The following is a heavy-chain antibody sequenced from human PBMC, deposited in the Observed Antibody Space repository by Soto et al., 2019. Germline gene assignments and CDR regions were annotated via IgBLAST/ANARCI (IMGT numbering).Heavy chain of an antibody. CDR2: ISSSSSYI. CDR3: ARDSPGYYYYMDV. Sequence: GGSLRLSCAASGFTFSSYSMNWVRQAPGKGLEWVSSISSSSSYIYYADSVKGRFTISRDNAKNSLYLQMNSLRAKDTAVYYCARDSPGYYYYMDVWGKGTTVTVSS. V-gene: IGHV3-21*01. CDR1: GFTFSSYS. J-gene: IGHJ6*03.